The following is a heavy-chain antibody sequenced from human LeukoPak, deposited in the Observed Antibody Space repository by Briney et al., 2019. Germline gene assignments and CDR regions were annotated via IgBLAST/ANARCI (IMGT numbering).Heavy chain of an antibody. Sequence: SVKVSCKASGFTFTSSAVQWVRQARGQRLEWIGWIVVGSGNTNYAQKFQERVTITRDTSTSTAYMELRSLRSDDTAVYYCARPYDSSGYYYVSRSYYFDYWGQGTLVTVSS. D-gene: IGHD3-22*01. V-gene: IGHV1-58*01. J-gene: IGHJ4*02. CDR1: GFTFTSSA. CDR3: ARPYDSSGYYYVSRSYYFDY. CDR2: IVVGSGNT.